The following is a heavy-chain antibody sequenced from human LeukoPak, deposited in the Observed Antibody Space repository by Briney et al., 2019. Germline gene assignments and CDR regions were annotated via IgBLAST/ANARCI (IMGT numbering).Heavy chain of an antibody. V-gene: IGHV3-7*03. D-gene: IGHD3-10*01. Sequence: PGGSLRLSCQASGFTFTDWWMGWVRQAPGSGLEWVANIKQEGSEKYYVDSVKGRFAISRDNARNSLYLQMNSLRPEDTAVYYCARDLSDYYGSGSYRPIDAFDIWGQGTMVTVSS. J-gene: IGHJ3*02. CDR1: GFTFTDWW. CDR3: ARDLSDYYGSGSYRPIDAFDI. CDR2: IKQEGSEK.